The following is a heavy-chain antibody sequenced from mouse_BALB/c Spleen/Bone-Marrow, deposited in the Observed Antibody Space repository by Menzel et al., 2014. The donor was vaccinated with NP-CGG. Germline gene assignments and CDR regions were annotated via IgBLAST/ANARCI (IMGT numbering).Heavy chain of an antibody. V-gene: IGHV2-9*02. CDR1: GFSLTIYG. D-gene: IGHD2-14*01. J-gene: IGHJ4*01. CDR2: SWAGGST. CDR3: AREGYVHAMDY. Sequence: QVQLKESGPGLVAPSQSLSITCTVSGFSLTIYGVHRVRQPPGKGLEWLGVSWAGGSTSYNSALLSRLTISKDISKSQVFLKMNSLQTDDTAMYYCAREGYVHAMDYWGQGTSVTVSS.